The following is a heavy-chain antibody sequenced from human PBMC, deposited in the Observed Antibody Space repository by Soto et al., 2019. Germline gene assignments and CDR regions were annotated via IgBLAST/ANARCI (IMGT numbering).Heavy chain of an antibody. D-gene: IGHD6-19*01. CDR2: INPSGGST. V-gene: IGHV1-46*01. CDR3: AKVYGSGWYYFDY. Sequence: ASVKVSCKASGYTFTSYYMHWVRQAPGQGLDWMGIINPSGGSTSYAQKFQGRVTMTRDTSTSTVYMELSSLRSEDTAVYYCAKVYGSGWYYFDYWSQGTLVTVSS. CDR1: GYTFTSYY. J-gene: IGHJ4*02.